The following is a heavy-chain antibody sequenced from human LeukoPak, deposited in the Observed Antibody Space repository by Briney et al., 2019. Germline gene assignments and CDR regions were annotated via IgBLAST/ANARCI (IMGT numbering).Heavy chain of an antibody. V-gene: IGHV3-30-3*01. Sequence: PGRSLRLSCAASGFTFSSYAMHWVRQAPGKGLEWVAVISYDGSNKYYADSVKGRFTISRDNSKNTLYLQMNSLRAEDTAVYYCARDSATVTTSFDYWGQGTLVTVSS. CDR2: ISYDGSNK. CDR1: GFTFSSYA. J-gene: IGHJ4*02. CDR3: ARDSATVTTSFDY. D-gene: IGHD4-17*01.